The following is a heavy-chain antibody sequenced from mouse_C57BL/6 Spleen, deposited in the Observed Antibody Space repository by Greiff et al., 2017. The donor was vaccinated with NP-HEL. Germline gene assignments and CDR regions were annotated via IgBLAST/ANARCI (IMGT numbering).Heavy chain of an antibody. Sequence: EVMLVESGGGLVKPGGSLKLSCAASGFTFSDYGMHWVRQAPEKGLEWVAYISSGSSTIYYADTVKGRFTISRDNAKNTLFLQMTSLRSEDTAMYYCAKNDGYWYFDVWGTGTTVTVSS. CDR3: AKNDGYWYFDV. V-gene: IGHV5-17*01. CDR1: GFTFSDYG. J-gene: IGHJ1*03. D-gene: IGHD2-3*01. CDR2: ISSGSSTI.